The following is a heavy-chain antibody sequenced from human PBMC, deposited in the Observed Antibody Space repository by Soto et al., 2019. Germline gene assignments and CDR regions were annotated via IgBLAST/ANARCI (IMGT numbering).Heavy chain of an antibody. CDR3: AHRLPGPSGYDV. J-gene: IGHJ6*02. Sequence: SGPTLVNPTETLTLTCTVSGFSLTTGKMGVSWIRQPPGKALEWLAHIFSDNERSYSTSLQGRLTISKDTSGSQVVLSMTNMDPVDTATYYCAHRLPGPSGYDVWGQGTTVTVSS. V-gene: IGHV2-26*01. D-gene: IGHD6-13*01. CDR2: IFSDNER. CDR1: GFSLTTGKMG.